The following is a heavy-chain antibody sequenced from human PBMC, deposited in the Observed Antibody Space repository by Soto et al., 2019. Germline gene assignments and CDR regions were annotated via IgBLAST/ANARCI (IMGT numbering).Heavy chain of an antibody. J-gene: IGHJ4*02. D-gene: IGHD3-10*01. CDR3: AKQRADYGSGADTFYFDS. CDR1: GVTFSNYA. V-gene: IGHV3-23*01. CDR2: LSGSGGTT. Sequence: EVQLLESGGGLVQPGGSLRLSCTVSGVTFSNYAMNWVRQAPGKGLEWVSSLSGSGGTTYYADSVKGRFIISRDNSKNTQYLLMNSLRAEDTPLYYCAKQRADYGSGADTFYFDSWGQGALVTVSS.